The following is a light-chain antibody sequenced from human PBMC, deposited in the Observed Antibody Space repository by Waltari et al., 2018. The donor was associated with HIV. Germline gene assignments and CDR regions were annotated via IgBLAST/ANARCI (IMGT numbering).Light chain of an antibody. CDR3: QQYGSSPSWT. J-gene: IGKJ1*01. CDR2: GAS. V-gene: IGKV3-20*01. Sequence: EIVLTQSPGTLSLSPGARATLSCRASQSVSSSYLAWYQQKPGQTPRLHIYGASSRATGIPDRFSGSGSGTDFTLTISRLEPEDFAVYYCQQYGSSPSWTFGQGTKVEIK. CDR1: QSVSSSY.